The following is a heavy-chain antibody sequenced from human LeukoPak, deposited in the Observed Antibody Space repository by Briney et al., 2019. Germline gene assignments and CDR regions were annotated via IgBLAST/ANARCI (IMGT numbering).Heavy chain of an antibody. Sequence: GRSPRLSCAASGFTFSNYGMHWVRQAPGKGLEWVAVISYGESDKYYADSVKGRFTISRDNSKNTLYLQMNSLRPEDTAVYYCAKGVVAATNAAYHGMDVWGQGTTVTVS. CDR3: AKGVVAATNAAYHGMDV. CDR2: ISYGESDK. CDR1: GFTFSNYG. D-gene: IGHD2-15*01. J-gene: IGHJ6*02. V-gene: IGHV3-30*18.